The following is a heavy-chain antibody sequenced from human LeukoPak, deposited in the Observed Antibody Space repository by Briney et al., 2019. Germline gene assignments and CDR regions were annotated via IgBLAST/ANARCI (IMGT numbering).Heavy chain of an antibody. D-gene: IGHD5-12*01. CDR1: GYTFTSYG. CDR3: ARIYSGYDSYYFDY. J-gene: IGHJ4*02. CDR2: ISAYNSNT. Sequence: ASVKVSCKASGYTFTSYGISWVRQAPGQGLEWMGWISAYNSNTNYAQKLQGRVTMTTDTSTSTAYMELRSLRSDDTAVYYCARIYSGYDSYYFDYWGQGTLVTVSS. V-gene: IGHV1-18*01.